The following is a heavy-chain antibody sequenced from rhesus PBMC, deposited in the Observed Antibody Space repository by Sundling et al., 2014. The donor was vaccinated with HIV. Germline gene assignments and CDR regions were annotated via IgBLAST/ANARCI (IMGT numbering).Heavy chain of an antibody. J-gene: IGHJ4*01. CDR3: ARVTGTRLKYYFDY. D-gene: IGHD1-26*01. CDR2: LYGRGGNS. Sequence: QVQLQESGPGLVKPSETLSLTCAVSSGSISSGYYYWTWIRQAPGKGLEWIGGLYGRGGNSYLSPSLKSRVTLSIDTSKNQFSLKLNSVTAADTAVYYCARVTGTRLKYYFDYWGQGLLVTVSS. CDR1: SGSISSGYYY. V-gene: IGHV4S13*01.